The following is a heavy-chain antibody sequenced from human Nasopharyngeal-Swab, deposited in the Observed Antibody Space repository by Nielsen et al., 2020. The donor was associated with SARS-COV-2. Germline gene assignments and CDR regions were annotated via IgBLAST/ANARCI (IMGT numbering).Heavy chain of an antibody. V-gene: IGHV1-18*01. CDR3: ARDPPPEAWIQLWGDYYYGMDV. J-gene: IGHJ6*02. Sequence: ASVKVSCQASGFTLTSYGISWVRQAPGQGLEWMGWISAYNGNTNYAQKLQGRVTMTTDTSTSTAYMELRSLRSDDTAVYYCARDPPPEAWIQLWGDYYYGMDVWGQGTTVTVSS. D-gene: IGHD5-18*01. CDR1: GFTLTSYG. CDR2: ISAYNGNT.